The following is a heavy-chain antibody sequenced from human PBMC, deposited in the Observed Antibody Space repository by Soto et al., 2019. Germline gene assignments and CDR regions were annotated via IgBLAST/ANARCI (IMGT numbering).Heavy chain of an antibody. CDR2: ISSDGSQK. V-gene: IGHV3-30*18. Sequence: QVQLVESGGGVVQPGKSLRLSCAASGIAFSGCGMFWVRQTPSKGLEWVAAISSDGSQKYYADSVKGRFTLSRDNSKNTLYVQMKGPTTEDTAVYYSAKNIARGHWYFELWGRGTLVTVSS. CDR3: AKNIARGHWYFEL. D-gene: IGHD3-10*01. J-gene: IGHJ2*01. CDR1: GIAFSGCG.